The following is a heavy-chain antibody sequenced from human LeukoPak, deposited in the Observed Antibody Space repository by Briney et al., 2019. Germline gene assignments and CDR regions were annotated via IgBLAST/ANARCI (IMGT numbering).Heavy chain of an antibody. CDR2: IRSKANSYAT. CDR1: GFTFSGSA. Sequence: GGSLRLSCAASGFTFSGSAMHWVRQASGKGLEWVGRIRSKANSYATAYAASVKGRFTISRDDSKNTAYLQMNSLKTEDTAVYYCTRHLSSGYGKGDYWGQGTLVTVSS. V-gene: IGHV3-73*01. J-gene: IGHJ4*02. D-gene: IGHD5-12*01. CDR3: TRHLSSGYGKGDY.